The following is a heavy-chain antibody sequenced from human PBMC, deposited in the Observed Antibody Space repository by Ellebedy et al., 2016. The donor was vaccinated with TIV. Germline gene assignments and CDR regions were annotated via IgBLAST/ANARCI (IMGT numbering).Heavy chain of an antibody. Sequence: MPSETLSLTCTVSGGSISSYYSSWIRQPPGKGLEWIGYISYSGSTNYNPSLKSRVTISVDTSKNQFSLRLNSVTAADTAVYYCARVVWQQPVSYAFDIWGQGTMVTVSS. D-gene: IGHD6-13*01. CDR2: ISYSGST. CDR3: ARVVWQQPVSYAFDI. V-gene: IGHV4-59*01. J-gene: IGHJ3*02. CDR1: GGSISSYY.